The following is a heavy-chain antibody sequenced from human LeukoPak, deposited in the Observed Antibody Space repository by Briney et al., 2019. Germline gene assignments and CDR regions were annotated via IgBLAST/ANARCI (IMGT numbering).Heavy chain of an antibody. CDR1: GGTFCSYA. J-gene: IGHJ5*02. CDR2: VIPIFGTA. V-gene: IGHV1-69*01. D-gene: IGHD6-19*01. CDR3: ARGPTTRIAVALRHTSNWFDP. Sequence: GSSVKVSCKASGGTFCSYAISWVRQAPGQGLEWIGGVIPIFGTANYAQKFQGRVTITADESTSTAYMELRSLRSDDTAVYYCARGPTTRIAVALRHTSNWFDPWGQGTLVTVSS.